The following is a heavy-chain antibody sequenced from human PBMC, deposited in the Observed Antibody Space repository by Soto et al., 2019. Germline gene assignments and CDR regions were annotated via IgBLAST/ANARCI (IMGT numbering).Heavy chain of an antibody. CDR2: MNPNSGNT. J-gene: IGHJ6*03. CDR1: AYTFTSYD. V-gene: IGHV1-8*01. CDR3: ARGLGFVLMVYAIVPYYYMDV. Sequence: ASVRVSRTASAYTFTSYDINWVRQATGQGREWRGWMNPNSGNTGSSQKFQGRVTMTRNTSISTAYVELSSLRSEDTAVYYCARGLGFVLMVYAIVPYYYMDVCGKGTTVTVAS. D-gene: IGHD2-8*01.